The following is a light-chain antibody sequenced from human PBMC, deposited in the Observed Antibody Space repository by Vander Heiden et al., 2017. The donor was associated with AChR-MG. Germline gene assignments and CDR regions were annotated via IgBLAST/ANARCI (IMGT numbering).Light chain of an antibody. Sequence: QSVLTQPPSASGTPGQRVTISCSGSSPNIGSNYVYWYQHPPGTAPKLLIYRNNQRPSGVPDRFSGSKSGTSASLAISGLRSEDEADYYCAAWDDSLSGFVVFGGGTKLTVL. J-gene: IGLJ2*01. CDR2: RNN. CDR1: SPNIGSNY. V-gene: IGLV1-47*01. CDR3: AAWDDSLSGFVV.